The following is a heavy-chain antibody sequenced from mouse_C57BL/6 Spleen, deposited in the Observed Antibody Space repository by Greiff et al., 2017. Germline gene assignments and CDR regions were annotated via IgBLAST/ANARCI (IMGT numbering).Heavy chain of an antibody. J-gene: IGHJ1*03. CDR2: IYPGDGDT. Sequence: VKLVESGAELVKPGASVKISCKASGYAFSSYWMNWVKQRPGKGLEWIGQIYPGDGDTNYNGKFKGKATLTADKSSSTAYMQLSSLTSEDSAVYFCARSHYYGSSWGYFDVWGTGTTVTVSS. D-gene: IGHD1-1*01. CDR1: GYAFSSYW. CDR3: ARSHYYGSSWGYFDV. V-gene: IGHV1-80*01.